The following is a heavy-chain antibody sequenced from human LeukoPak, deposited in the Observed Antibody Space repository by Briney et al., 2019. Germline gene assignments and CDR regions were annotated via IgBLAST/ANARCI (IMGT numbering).Heavy chain of an antibody. V-gene: IGHV3-23*01. Sequence: GGSLRLSCAASGFTFTNYPMNWVRQAPGKGLEWVSDISGSGGNTHYADSVKGRFTISRDNSKNTLYLQMNSLRAEDTAIYYCAKERITTTAFDYWGQGTPVTVSS. CDR3: AKERITTTAFDY. CDR1: GFTFTNYP. J-gene: IGHJ4*02. D-gene: IGHD4-17*01. CDR2: ISGSGGNT.